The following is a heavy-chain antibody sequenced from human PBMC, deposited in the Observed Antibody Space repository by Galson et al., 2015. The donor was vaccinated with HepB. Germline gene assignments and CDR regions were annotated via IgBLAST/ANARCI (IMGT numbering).Heavy chain of an antibody. V-gene: IGHV3-30-3*01. Sequence: LRLSCAASGFTFRSYAMHWVRQAPGKGLEWVAVISSDGGNKYYADSVKGRFTISRDNSEYTLHLHMNSLRPEDTAVYYCARVLGSSSPDYYYYGMDVWGQGTTVTVSS. J-gene: IGHJ6*02. CDR1: GFTFRSYA. CDR2: ISSDGGNK. D-gene: IGHD6-13*01. CDR3: ARVLGSSSPDYYYYGMDV.